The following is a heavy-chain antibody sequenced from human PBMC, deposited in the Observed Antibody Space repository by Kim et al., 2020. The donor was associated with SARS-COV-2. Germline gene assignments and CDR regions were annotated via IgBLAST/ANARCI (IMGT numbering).Heavy chain of an antibody. V-gene: IGHV3-48*03. Sequence: GGSLRLSCAASGFTFSRYGVNWVRQAPGKGLEWVAYIGLRGSTIYYADSVKGRFTISRDNAKNSLFLQMDSLRAEDTAMYYCASDEYGGNSFVDGLEMWGRGTLVTVSS. CDR1: GFTFSRYG. CDR2: IGLRGSTI. J-gene: IGHJ4*03. D-gene: IGHD4-17*01. CDR3: ASDEYGGNSFVDGLEM.